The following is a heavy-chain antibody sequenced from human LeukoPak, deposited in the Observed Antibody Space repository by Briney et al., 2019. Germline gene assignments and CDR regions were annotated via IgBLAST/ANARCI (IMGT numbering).Heavy chain of an antibody. J-gene: IGHJ4*02. V-gene: IGHV4-59*01. CDR1: GGSISSYC. Sequence: SETLSLTCTVSGGSISSYCWSWIRQPPGKGLEWIGYIYYSGSTNYNPSLKSRVTISVDTSKNQFSLKLSSVTAADTAVYYCAREMAGIDYWGQGTLVTVSS. CDR3: AREMAGIDY. D-gene: IGHD6-19*01. CDR2: IYYSGST.